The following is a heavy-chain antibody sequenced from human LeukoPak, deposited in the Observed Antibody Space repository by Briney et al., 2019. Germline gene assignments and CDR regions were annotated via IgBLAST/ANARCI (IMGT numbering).Heavy chain of an antibody. CDR3: ARAGNSPFYYYYYMDV. D-gene: IGHD4-23*01. Sequence: GASVKVSCKASGYTFTGYYMHWVRQAPGQGLEWMGWINPNSGGTNYAQKFQGRVTMTRDTSISTAYMELSRLRSDDTAVYYCARAGNSPFYYYYYMDVWGKGTTVTVSS. CDR2: INPNSGGT. J-gene: IGHJ6*03. CDR1: GYTFTGYY. V-gene: IGHV1-2*02.